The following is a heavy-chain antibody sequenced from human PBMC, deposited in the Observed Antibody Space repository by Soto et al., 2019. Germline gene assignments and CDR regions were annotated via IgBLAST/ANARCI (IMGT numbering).Heavy chain of an antibody. D-gene: IGHD2-15*01. CDR3: AKDGEDIVVVVAATGAFDI. V-gene: IGHV3-23*01. CDR1: GFTFSRYA. Sequence: GGSLRLSCAASGFTFSRYAMSWVRQAPGKGLEWVSAISGSGGSTYYADSVKGRFTITRDNSKNTLYLQMNSLRAEDTAVYYCAKDGEDIVVVVAATGAFDIWGQGTMVTVSS. J-gene: IGHJ3*02. CDR2: ISGSGGST.